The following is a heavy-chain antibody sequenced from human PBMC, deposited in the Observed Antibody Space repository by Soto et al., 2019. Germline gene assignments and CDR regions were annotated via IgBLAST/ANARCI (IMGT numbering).Heavy chain of an antibody. CDR1: GYTFTSYY. J-gene: IGHJ4*02. CDR2: INPSGGST. Sequence: QVQLVQSGAEVKKPGASVKVSCKASGYTFTSYYMHWVRQAPGQGLEWMGIINPSGGSTSYAQKFQGRVTMTRDTSTSTVYMELSSLRSEDTAVYYCAREAGGSYREGSYYFDYWGQGTLVTVSS. CDR3: AREAGGSYREGSYYFDY. V-gene: IGHV1-46*03. D-gene: IGHD1-26*01.